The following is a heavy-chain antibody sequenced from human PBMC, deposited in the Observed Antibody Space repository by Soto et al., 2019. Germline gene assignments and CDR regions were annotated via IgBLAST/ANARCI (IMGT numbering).Heavy chain of an antibody. Sequence: QVQLQQWGAGPLRPLETXSLTCGVSGGSFSGXXXXXXXXXXXXGLEWIGEINDRGSINYNPSLKSRVIIPVDTSTNHYSLNLRSVTAANTAVYYCARDSHDTLTGPPWVWYFDLWGRGTLVTVSS. V-gene: IGHV4-34*01. CDR1: GGSFSGXX. CDR2: INDRGSI. J-gene: IGHJ2*01. D-gene: IGHD3-9*01. CDR3: ARDSHDTLTGPPWVWYFDL.